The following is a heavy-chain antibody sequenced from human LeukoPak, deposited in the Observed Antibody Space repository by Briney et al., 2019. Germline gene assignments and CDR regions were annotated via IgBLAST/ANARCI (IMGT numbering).Heavy chain of an antibody. CDR2: ISDSGGRT. D-gene: IGHD3-22*01. Sequence: GGSLRLSCAVSGITLSNYGMSWVRQAPGKGLELVAGISDSGGRTNYADSVKGRFTISRDNPKNILYLQMNSLRAADTAVYFCAKRGVVIRVILVGFHKEAYYFDSWGQGALVTVSS. J-gene: IGHJ4*02. CDR3: AKRGVVIRVILVGFHKEAYYFDS. CDR1: GITLSNYG. V-gene: IGHV3-23*01.